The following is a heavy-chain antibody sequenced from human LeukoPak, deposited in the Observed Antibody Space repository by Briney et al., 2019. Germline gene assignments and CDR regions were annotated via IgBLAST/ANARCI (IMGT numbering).Heavy chain of an antibody. D-gene: IGHD3-22*01. CDR2: ISSSSSYI. CDR3: ASWSPYFDSSGYPL. CDR1: GFTFSSYS. V-gene: IGHV3-21*01. Sequence: KPGGSLRLSCAASGFTFSSYSMNWVRQAPGKGLEWVSSISSSSSYIYYADSVKGRFTISRDNAKNSLYLQMNSLRAEDTAVYYCASWSPYFDSSGYPLWGQGTLVTVSS. J-gene: IGHJ4*02.